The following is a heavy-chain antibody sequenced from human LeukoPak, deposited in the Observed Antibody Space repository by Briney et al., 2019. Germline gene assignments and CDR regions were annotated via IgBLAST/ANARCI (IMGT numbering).Heavy chain of an antibody. J-gene: IGHJ4*02. CDR3: TRTTNLNGAYYFDY. CDR1: GFTFSSYA. V-gene: IGHV3-23*01. CDR2: ISGSGGST. D-gene: IGHD1-20*01. Sequence: GGSLRLSCAASGFTFSSYAMSWVRQAPGKGLEWVSAISGSGGSTYYADSVKGRFTISRDNSKNTLYLQMNSLKSEDTAMYYCTRTTNLNGAYYFDYWGQGALVTVSS.